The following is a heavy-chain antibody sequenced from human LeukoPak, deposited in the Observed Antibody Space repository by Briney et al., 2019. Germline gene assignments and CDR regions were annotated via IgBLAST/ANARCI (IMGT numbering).Heavy chain of an antibody. CDR3: AREHRGYSYGLGAGWFDP. CDR1: GGSFSGYY. D-gene: IGHD5-18*01. Sequence: SETLSLTCAVYGGSFSGYYWSWIRQPPGKGLEWIGYIYYSGSTNYNPSLKSRVTISVATYKTQFSLKLSSVTAADTAVYYCAREHRGYSYGLGAGWFDPWGQGTLVTVSS. CDR2: IYYSGST. V-gene: IGHV4-59*01. J-gene: IGHJ5*02.